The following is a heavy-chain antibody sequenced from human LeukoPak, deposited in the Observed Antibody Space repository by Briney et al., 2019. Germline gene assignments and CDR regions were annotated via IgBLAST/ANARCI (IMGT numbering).Heavy chain of an antibody. CDR3: AKDDRHSSGWYGKGVY. D-gene: IGHD6-19*01. CDR1: GFTFSTSA. CDR2: ISISGGST. V-gene: IGHV3-23*01. J-gene: IGHJ4*02. Sequence: GGSLRLSCAASGFTFSTSAMTWVRQAPGKGLEWVSGISISGGSTYYADPVKGRFTISRDNSKNTLYLQMNSLRAEDTAVYFCAKDDRHSSGWYGKGVYWGQGTLVTVSS.